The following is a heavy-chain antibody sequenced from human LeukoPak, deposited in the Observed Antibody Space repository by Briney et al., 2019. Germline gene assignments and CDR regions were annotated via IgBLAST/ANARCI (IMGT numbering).Heavy chain of an antibody. CDR2: ISSNGGST. Sequence: PGGSLRPSCAASGFTVSSNYMSWVRQAPGKGLEYVSAISSNGGSTYYANSVKGRFTISRDNSKNTLYLQMGSLRAEDMAVYYCARIGIAVAGDPDYWGQGTLVTVSS. D-gene: IGHD6-19*01. CDR3: ARIGIAVAGDPDY. J-gene: IGHJ4*02. CDR1: GFTVSSNY. V-gene: IGHV3-64*01.